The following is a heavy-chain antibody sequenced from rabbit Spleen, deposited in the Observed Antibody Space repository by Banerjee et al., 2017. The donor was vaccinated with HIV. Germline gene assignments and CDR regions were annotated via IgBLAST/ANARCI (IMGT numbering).Heavy chain of an antibody. CDR3: ARDLPDIIGWNFGW. CDR2: IYTGDGIST. CDR1: GFSFSNNYY. D-gene: IGHD1-1*01. J-gene: IGHJ4*01. Sequence: QSLEESGGGLVQPEGSLTLTCTASGFSFSNNYYMCWVRQAPGKGLEWIGCIYTGDGISTAYASWAKGRFTVSKTSSTTVTLQMTSLTVADTATYFCARDLPDIIGWNFGWWGQGTLVTVS. V-gene: IGHV1S40*01.